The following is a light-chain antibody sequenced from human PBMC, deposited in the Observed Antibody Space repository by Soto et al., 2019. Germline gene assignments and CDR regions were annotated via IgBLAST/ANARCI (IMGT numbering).Light chain of an antibody. CDR1: QSVSSD. J-gene: IGKJ1*01. CDR3: QQYNTWPRT. V-gene: IGKV3-15*01. Sequence: ETVTTQSPATLSVSPGERATLSCRASQSVSSDLAWYQQKPGQAPRLLIFSASTRATNIPARFTGSRSGTEFTLTISSLQSEDFAVYYCQQYNTWPRTFGQGTKVESK. CDR2: SAS.